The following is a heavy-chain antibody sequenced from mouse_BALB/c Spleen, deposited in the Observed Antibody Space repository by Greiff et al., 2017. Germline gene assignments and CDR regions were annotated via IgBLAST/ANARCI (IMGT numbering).Heavy chain of an antibody. CDR2: INPSNGGT. V-gene: IGHV1S81*02. CDR3: TRPQFITTATGAMDY. J-gene: IGHJ4*01. Sequence: DQLHQPGAELVKPGASVKLSCKASGYTFTSYYMYWVKQRPGQGLEWIGGINPSNGGTNFNEKFKSKATLTVDKSSSTAYMQLSSLTSEDSAVYYCTRPQFITTATGAMDYWGQGTSVTVSS. CDR1: GYTFTSYY. D-gene: IGHD1-2*01.